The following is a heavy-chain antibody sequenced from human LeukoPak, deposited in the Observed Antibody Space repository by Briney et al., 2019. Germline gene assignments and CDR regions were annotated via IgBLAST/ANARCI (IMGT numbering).Heavy chain of an antibody. D-gene: IGHD4-11*01. V-gene: IGHV3-7*01. CDR3: AREGVGVRWGIYRNYEGSDY. J-gene: IGHJ4*02. CDR1: GFTFSSFW. CDR2: TKQDGSEN. Sequence: GGSLRLSCAGSGFTFSSFWMSWVRPAPGKGLEWVANTKQDGSENTDVESVEGRFPISRDNARNSVHLQMNSLRAEDTAVYYCAREGVGVRWGIYRNYEGSDYWGQGTLVTVSS.